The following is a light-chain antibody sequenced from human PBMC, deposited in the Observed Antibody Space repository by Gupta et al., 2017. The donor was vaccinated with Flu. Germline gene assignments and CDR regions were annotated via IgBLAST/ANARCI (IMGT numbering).Light chain of an antibody. CDR1: QSVTSSY. V-gene: IGKV3-20*01. Sequence: DIVLTQSPGTLSLSPGDRATLSCRASQSVTSSYLAWYQQKPGQAPRLLIYGASSRATGISDRFSGSGSGTDFTLNISRLEPEDFAVYYCRHYSSSSTMYTFGQGTKLEIK. J-gene: IGKJ2*01. CDR3: RHYSSSSTMYT. CDR2: GAS.